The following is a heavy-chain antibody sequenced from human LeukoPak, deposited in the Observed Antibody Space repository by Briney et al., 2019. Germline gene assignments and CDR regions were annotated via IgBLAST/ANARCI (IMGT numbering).Heavy chain of an antibody. CDR3: ARQTGSGLFILP. V-gene: IGHV4-39*01. CDR2: IYYSGNT. J-gene: IGHJ4*02. D-gene: IGHD3/OR15-3a*01. Sequence: PSETLSLTCTVSGVSISSSNSYWGWIRQPPGKRLEWIGSIYYSGNTYYNASLKSQVSISIDTSKNQFSLRLTSVTAVDTAVYYCARQTGSGLFILPGGQGTLVTVSS. CDR1: GVSISSSNSY.